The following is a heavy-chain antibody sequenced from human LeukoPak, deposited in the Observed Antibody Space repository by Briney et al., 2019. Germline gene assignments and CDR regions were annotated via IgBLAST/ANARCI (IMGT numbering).Heavy chain of an antibody. D-gene: IGHD3-10*01. J-gene: IGHJ4*02. CDR3: AREGMVRFDY. CDR1: GFTFSRYS. V-gene: IGHV3-48*01. Sequence: PGGSLRLSCAASGFTFSRYSMNWFRRAPGKGLEWVSYISSSSSTIYYADSVKGRFTISRDNAKNSLYLQMNSLRAEDTAVYYCAREGMVRFDYWGQGTLVTVSS. CDR2: ISSSSSTI.